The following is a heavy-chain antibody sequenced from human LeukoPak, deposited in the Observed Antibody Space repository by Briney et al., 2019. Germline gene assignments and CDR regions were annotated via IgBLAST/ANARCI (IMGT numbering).Heavy chain of an antibody. Sequence: SETLSLTCTVSGGSIRSSYWSWIRQSPGKGLEWIGYFYDTVSTKYNPTLKRRVSISFDTSKDQVSLKLNSVTAADTAVYYCARHGAFLTRGFCSSSNCYVDGLQTWGQGIMVTVSS. V-gene: IGHV4-59*08. J-gene: IGHJ3*01. CDR1: GGSIRSSY. CDR2: FYDTVST. D-gene: IGHD2-2*01. CDR3: ARHGAFLTRGFCSSSNCYVDGLQT.